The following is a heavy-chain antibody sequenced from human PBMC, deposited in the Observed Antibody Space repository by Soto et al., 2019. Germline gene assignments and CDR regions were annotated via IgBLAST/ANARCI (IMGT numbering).Heavy chain of an antibody. Sequence: GASVKVSCKASGGTFSSYAISWVRQAPGQGLEWMGGIIPIFGTANYAQKFQGRVTITADESTGTAYMELSSLRSEDTAVYYCARSKIELGYCSGGSCYRPYYFDYWGQGTLVTVSS. CDR3: ARSKIELGYCSGGSCYRPYYFDY. V-gene: IGHV1-69*13. CDR2: IIPIFGTA. J-gene: IGHJ4*02. D-gene: IGHD2-15*01. CDR1: GGTFSSYA.